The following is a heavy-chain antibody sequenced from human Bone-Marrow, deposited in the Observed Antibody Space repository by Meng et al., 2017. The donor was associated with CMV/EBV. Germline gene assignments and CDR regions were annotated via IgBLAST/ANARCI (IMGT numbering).Heavy chain of an antibody. J-gene: IGHJ5*02. CDR3: ARDLIAARPGWFDP. Sequence: AYGFTFSSYGMHWVRQGPGKGLEWVAIIHYDGGNIYYADSVKGRFTISRDNSKNTLYLQMNGLRADDTAVYYCARDLIAARPGWFDPWGQGTLVTVSS. D-gene: IGHD6-6*01. CDR1: GFTFSSYG. V-gene: IGHV3-33*01. CDR2: IHYDGGNI.